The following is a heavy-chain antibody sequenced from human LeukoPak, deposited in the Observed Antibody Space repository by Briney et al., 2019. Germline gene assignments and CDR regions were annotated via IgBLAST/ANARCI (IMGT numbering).Heavy chain of an antibody. Sequence: PGGSLRLSSAASGFTFSSYAMSWVRQAPGKGLEWVSAISGSGGSTYYADSVKGRFTISRDNSKNTLYLQMNSLRAEDTAVYYCVKAGSSSSAWLAGDYWGQGTLVTVSS. CDR3: VKAGSSSSAWLAGDY. D-gene: IGHD6-6*01. CDR2: ISGSGGST. J-gene: IGHJ4*02. V-gene: IGHV3-23*01. CDR1: GFTFSSYA.